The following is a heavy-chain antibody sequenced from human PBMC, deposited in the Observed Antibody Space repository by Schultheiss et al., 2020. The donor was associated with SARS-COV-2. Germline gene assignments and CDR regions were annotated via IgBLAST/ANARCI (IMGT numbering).Heavy chain of an antibody. Sequence: SETLSLTCTVSGGSISSSSYYWGWIRQPPGKGLEWIGSIYYSGSTNYNPSLKSRVTISVDKSKNQFSLKLSSVTAADTAVYYCARDYDSSGLDYWGQGTLVTVSS. CDR1: GGSISSSSYY. CDR3: ARDYDSSGLDY. D-gene: IGHD3-22*01. V-gene: IGHV4-39*07. J-gene: IGHJ4*02. CDR2: IYYSGST.